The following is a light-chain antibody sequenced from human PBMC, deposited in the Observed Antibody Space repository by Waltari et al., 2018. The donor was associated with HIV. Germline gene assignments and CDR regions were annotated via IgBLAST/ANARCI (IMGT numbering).Light chain of an antibody. Sequence: QSVLTQPPSASGTPGQRVTISCFGGTSNVERNYVYWYQQVPGTTPKRLIYMNHARPSWVPDLFSGSKSGTSAALAVSGLRSEDEAAYYCAVWDDSLNGLVFGGGTKLTVL. J-gene: IGLJ2*01. V-gene: IGLV1-47*01. CDR3: AVWDDSLNGLV. CDR2: MNH. CDR1: TSNVERNY.